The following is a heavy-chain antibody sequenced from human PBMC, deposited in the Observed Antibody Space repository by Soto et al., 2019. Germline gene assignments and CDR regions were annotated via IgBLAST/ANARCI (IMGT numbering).Heavy chain of an antibody. CDR2: IYYSGST. CDR1: GGSISSGDYY. V-gene: IGHV4-30-4*01. J-gene: IGHJ5*02. D-gene: IGHD2-2*02. CDR3: ARFEVVVPAAIGLDP. Sequence: SETLSLTCTVSGGSISSGDYYWSWIRQPPGKGLEWIGYIYYSGSTYYNPSLKSRVTISVDTSKNQFSLKLSSVTAADTAVYYCARFEVVVPAAIGLDPWGQGTLVTVSS.